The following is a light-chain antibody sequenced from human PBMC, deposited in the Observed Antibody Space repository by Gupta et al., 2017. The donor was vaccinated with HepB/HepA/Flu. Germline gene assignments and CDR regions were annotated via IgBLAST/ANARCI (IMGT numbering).Light chain of an antibody. V-gene: IGLV2-23*02. CDR3: CSYAGSSTVV. CDR2: EVS. J-gene: IGLJ2*01. CDR1: SSDVGSYNL. Sequence: QSALTQPASVSGSPGQSFTISCTGTSSDVGSYNLVSWYQQHPGKAPKLMIYEVSKRPSGVSNRFSGSKSGNTASLTISGLQAEDEADYYCCSYAGSSTVVFGGGTKLTVL.